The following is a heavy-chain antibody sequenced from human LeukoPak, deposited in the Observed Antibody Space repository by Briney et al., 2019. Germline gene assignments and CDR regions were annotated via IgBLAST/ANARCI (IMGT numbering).Heavy chain of an antibody. V-gene: IGHV4-39*01. CDR1: GGSISSSSYY. J-gene: IGHJ4*02. D-gene: IGHD4-17*01. CDR2: IYYSGST. CDR3: ASSTVTVSPFDY. Sequence: SETLSLTCTVSGGSISSSSYYWGWIRQPPGKGLEWIGSIYYSGSTYYNPSLKSRVTISVDTSKNQFSLKLSSVTAADTAVYYCASSTVTVSPFDYWGQGTLVTVSS.